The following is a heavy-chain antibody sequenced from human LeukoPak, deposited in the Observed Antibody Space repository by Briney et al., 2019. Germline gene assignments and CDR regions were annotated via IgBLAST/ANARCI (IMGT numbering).Heavy chain of an antibody. D-gene: IGHD3-10*01. Sequence: GGSLRLSCAASGFTFSSYATSWVRRAPGKGLEWVSAISGSGGSTYYADSVKGRFTISRDNSKNTLYLQMNSLRAEDTAVYYCAKGPTYYYGSGSYYFVYWGQGTLVTVSS. V-gene: IGHV3-23*01. CDR2: ISGSGGST. J-gene: IGHJ4*02. CDR3: AKGPTYYYGSGSYYFVY. CDR1: GFTFSSYA.